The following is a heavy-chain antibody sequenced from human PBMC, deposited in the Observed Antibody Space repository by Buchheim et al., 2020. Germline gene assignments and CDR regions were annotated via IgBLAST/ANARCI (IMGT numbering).Heavy chain of an antibody. CDR3: ARVGTGYSRARGMDV. V-gene: IGHV4-34*01. D-gene: IGHD6-13*01. J-gene: IGHJ6*02. Sequence: QVQLQQWGAGLLKPSETLSLTCAVYGGSFSGYYWSWIRQPPGKGLEWIGEINDSGSTNYNPSLKSRVTISVDTSKNQFSLKLSSVTAADTAVYYCARVGTGYSRARGMDVWGQGTT. CDR1: GGSFSGYY. CDR2: INDSGST.